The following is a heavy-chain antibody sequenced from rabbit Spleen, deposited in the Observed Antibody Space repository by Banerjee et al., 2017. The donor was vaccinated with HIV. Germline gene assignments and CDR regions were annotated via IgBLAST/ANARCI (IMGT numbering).Heavy chain of an antibody. CDR3: ARDVGGREDFDL. Sequence: QSLEESGGDLVKPGASLTLTCTASGLDFNSNDMCWVRQAPGKGLEWIGFIYASSAGTYYASWAKGRFTISKTSSTTVTLQMTSLTAADTATYFCARDVGGREDFDLWGPGTLVTVS. V-gene: IGHV1S40*01. J-gene: IGHJ4*01. CDR2: IYASSAGT. D-gene: IGHD4-2*01. CDR1: GLDFNSND.